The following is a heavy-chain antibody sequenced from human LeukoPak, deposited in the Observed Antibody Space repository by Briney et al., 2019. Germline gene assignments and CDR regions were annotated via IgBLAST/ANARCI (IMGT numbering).Heavy chain of an antibody. Sequence: PGGSLRLSCAASGFTFSSYAMSWVRQAPGKGLEWVAVISYDGSNKYYADSVKGRFTISRDNSKNTLYLQMNSLRAEDTAVYYCAKREGVNFWGQGTLVTVSS. CDR1: GFTFSSYA. V-gene: IGHV3-30*18. CDR2: ISYDGSNK. J-gene: IGHJ4*02. CDR3: AKREGVNF. D-gene: IGHD3-10*01.